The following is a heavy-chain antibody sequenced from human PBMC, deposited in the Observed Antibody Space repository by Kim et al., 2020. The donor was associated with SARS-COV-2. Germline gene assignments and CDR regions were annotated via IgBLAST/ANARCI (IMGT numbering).Heavy chain of an antibody. Sequence: VKGRFTISRDNAKNSLYLQMNSLRAEDTAVYYCARVPLAVSSGCYYFDYWGQGTLVTVSS. V-gene: IGHV3-11*06. J-gene: IGHJ4*02. D-gene: IGHD6-19*01. CDR3: ARVPLAVSSGCYYFDY.